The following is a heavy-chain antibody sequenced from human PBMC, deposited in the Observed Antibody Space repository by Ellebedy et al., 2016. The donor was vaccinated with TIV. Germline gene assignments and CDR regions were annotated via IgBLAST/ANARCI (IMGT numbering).Heavy chain of an antibody. CDR1: GFTFRKYG. Sequence: GESLKISCAASGFTFRKYGMHCVRQAPGKGLEWVSFIWTDGTNKYSADSVKGRFTISRDNSNNTLSLQLNNLRAEDTAVYYCANGHCSGDTCYPGPKFFDYWGPGALVTVSS. D-gene: IGHD2-15*01. J-gene: IGHJ4*02. V-gene: IGHV3-30*02. CDR2: IWTDGTNK. CDR3: ANGHCSGDTCYPGPKFFDY.